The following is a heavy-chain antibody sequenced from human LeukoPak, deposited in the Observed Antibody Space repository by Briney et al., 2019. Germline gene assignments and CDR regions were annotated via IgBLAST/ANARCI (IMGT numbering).Heavy chain of an antibody. Sequence: PGGSLRLSCAASGFTFSSYSMNWVRQAPGKGLEWVSYISSSGSTIYYADSVKGRFTISRDNAKNSLYLQMNSLRAEDTAVYYCAKVGGGSGSTPFDYWGQGTLVTVSS. CDR3: AKVGGGSGSTPFDY. V-gene: IGHV3-48*04. J-gene: IGHJ4*02. CDR2: ISSSGSTI. D-gene: IGHD2-15*01. CDR1: GFTFSSYS.